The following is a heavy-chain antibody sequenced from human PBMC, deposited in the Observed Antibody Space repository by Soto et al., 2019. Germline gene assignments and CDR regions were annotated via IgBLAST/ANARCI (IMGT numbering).Heavy chain of an antibody. CDR1: GFTFSTYS. J-gene: IGHJ3*02. CDR2: ISSSSSYI. CDR3: ARDNGYDILTGYYTWAFDI. Sequence: GGSLRLSCAASGFTFSTYSMNWVRQAPGKGRVWVSSISSSSSYIYYADSEKGRFTISRANAKNSLYLQMNSLRAEDTAVYYCARDNGYDILTGYYTWAFDIWGQGTMVTVSS. D-gene: IGHD3-9*01. V-gene: IGHV3-21*01.